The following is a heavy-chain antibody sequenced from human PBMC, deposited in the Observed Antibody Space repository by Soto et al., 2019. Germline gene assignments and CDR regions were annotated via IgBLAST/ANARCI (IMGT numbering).Heavy chain of an antibody. V-gene: IGHV3-30-3*01. D-gene: IGHD3-3*01. Sequence: VQLLESGGGLVQPGGSLRLSCAASGFTFSTFALHWVRQAPGEGLEWVALISHDGRNEKYADSVKGRFTISRDNSKNTLYMQMDSLRLEDTGVYYCARDGLPDDFRSGGYWFDPWGQGTQVTVSS. CDR2: ISHDGRNE. CDR1: GFTFSTFA. CDR3: ARDGLPDDFRSGGYWFDP. J-gene: IGHJ5*02.